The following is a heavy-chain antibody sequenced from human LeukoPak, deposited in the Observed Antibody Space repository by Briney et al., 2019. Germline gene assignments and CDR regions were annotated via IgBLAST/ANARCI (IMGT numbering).Heavy chain of an antibody. CDR1: GYTFTSYG. J-gene: IGHJ4*02. CDR2: ISAYNGNT. D-gene: IGHD3-9*01. Sequence: ASVKVSCTASGYTFTSYGISWVRQAPGQGLEWMGWISAYNGNTNYAQKLQGRVTMTTDTSTSTAYMELRSLRSDDTAVYYCARVRSYDILTGYYRPVLDYWGQGTLVTVSS. CDR3: ARVRSYDILTGYYRPVLDY. V-gene: IGHV1-18*01.